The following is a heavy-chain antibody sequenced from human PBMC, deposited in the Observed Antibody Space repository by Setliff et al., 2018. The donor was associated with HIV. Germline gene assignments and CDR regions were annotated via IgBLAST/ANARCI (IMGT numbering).Heavy chain of an antibody. CDR3: ARLRVGYTADY. D-gene: IGHD2-2*02. CDR1: GFTFSSYW. J-gene: IGHJ4*02. V-gene: IGHV3-7*01. Sequence: ASVKVSCAASGFTFSSYWMSWVRQAPGKGLEWVANIKQDGSEKYYVDSVKGRFTISRDNAKNSLYLQMNSLRAEDTAVYYCARLRVGYTADYWGQGTLVTVSS. CDR2: IKQDGSEK.